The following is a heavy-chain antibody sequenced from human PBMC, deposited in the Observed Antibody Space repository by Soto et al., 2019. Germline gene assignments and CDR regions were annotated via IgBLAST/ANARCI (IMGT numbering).Heavy chain of an antibody. CDR1: GGTFSSYT. Sequence: QVQLVQSGAEVKKPGSSVKVSCKASGGTFSSYTISWVRQAPGQGLEWMGRIIPILGIANYAQKFQGRVTITADKSTSTAYMELSSLRSEDTAVYYCARDDGGAAAGLPLGYRGQGTLVTVSS. CDR3: ARDDGGAAAGLPLGY. CDR2: IIPILGIA. V-gene: IGHV1-69*08. D-gene: IGHD6-13*01. J-gene: IGHJ4*02.